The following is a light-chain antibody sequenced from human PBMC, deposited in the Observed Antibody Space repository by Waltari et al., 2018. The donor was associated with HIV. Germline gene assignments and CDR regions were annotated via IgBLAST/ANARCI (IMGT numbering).Light chain of an antibody. CDR3: QQYGTSRWT. J-gene: IGKJ1*01. CDR2: GAS. CDR1: QRVSSSY. Sequence: EIVLTHSPGTLSLSPGERATLSCRASQRVSSSYLAWYQQKRGQAPRLLIYGASSRATGIPDRFTGSGSGTDFTLTISRLEPEDFAVYYCQQYGTSRWTFGQGTKVEIK. V-gene: IGKV3-20*01.